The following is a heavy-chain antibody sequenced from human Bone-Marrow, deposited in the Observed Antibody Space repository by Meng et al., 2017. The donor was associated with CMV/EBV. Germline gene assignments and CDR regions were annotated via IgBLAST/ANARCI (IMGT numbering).Heavy chain of an antibody. Sequence: SETLSLTCAVYGGSFSGYYWSWIRQPPGKGLEWIGEINHSGSTNYNPSLKSRVTISVDTSKNQFSLKLSSVTAADTAVYYCARDTVRFLEWLPSYYYYGMDVWGQGTTVTVSS. CDR1: GGSFSGYY. CDR2: INHSGST. V-gene: IGHV4-34*01. CDR3: ARDTVRFLEWLPSYYYYGMDV. J-gene: IGHJ6*01. D-gene: IGHD3-3*01.